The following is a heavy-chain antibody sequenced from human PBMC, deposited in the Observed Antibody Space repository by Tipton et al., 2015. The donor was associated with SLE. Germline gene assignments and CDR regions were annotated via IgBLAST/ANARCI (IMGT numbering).Heavy chain of an antibody. D-gene: IGHD1-26*01. J-gene: IGHJ4*02. CDR2: ISYDGSNK. V-gene: IGHV3-30*19. CDR3: ARDEGSGSYYEGLDY. Sequence: SGFTFSSYDMHWVRQAPGKGLEWVAVISYDGSNKYYADSVKGRFTISRDNSKNTLYLQMNSLRAEDTAVYYCARDEGSGSYYEGLDYWGQGTLVTVSS. CDR1: GFTFSSYD.